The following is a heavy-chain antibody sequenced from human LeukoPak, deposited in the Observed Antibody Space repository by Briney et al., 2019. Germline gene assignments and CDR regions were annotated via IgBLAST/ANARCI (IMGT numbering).Heavy chain of an antibody. D-gene: IGHD6-19*01. CDR1: GYTFTRCA. J-gene: IGHJ3*02. V-gene: IGHV1-3*01. CDR3: TIGLAGDWDAFDI. Sequence: GASVKVSCKTSGYTFTRCAVHWVRQAPGQRLEWMGWIHADGGNTKYSQKLQGRVAIARDTSASTIYMELSSLRFEDTAVYFCTIGLAGDWDAFDIWGLGTMVTVSS. CDR2: IHADGGNT.